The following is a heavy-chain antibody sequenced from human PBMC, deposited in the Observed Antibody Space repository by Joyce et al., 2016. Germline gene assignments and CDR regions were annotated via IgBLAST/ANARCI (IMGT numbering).Heavy chain of an antibody. CDR2: INQDGSEK. Sequence: GLEWMANINQDGSEKNYVDSVKGRFTISRDNAKKSLYLQMNSLRAEDTAVYYCAREARMQLTYYYFGLDVWGQGTTVVVSS. J-gene: IGHJ6*02. V-gene: IGHV3-7*01. CDR3: AREARMQLTYYYFGLDV. D-gene: IGHD5-18*01.